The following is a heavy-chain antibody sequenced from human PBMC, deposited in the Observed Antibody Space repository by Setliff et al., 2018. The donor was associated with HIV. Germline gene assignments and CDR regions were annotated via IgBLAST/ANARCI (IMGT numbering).Heavy chain of an antibody. V-gene: IGHV3-23*01. CDR3: ASAFTTNYFYFNY. CDR1: GFTFTTDA. D-gene: IGHD3-3*02. J-gene: IGHJ4*02. Sequence: ASVKVSCAASGFTFTTDAMNWVRQAPGKGLEWVSSITESGGTYYADSVKGRFTISRDTSKNTVYLQMNSLTSEDTAIYYCASAFTTNYFYFNYWGQGTLVTVSS. CDR2: ITESGGT.